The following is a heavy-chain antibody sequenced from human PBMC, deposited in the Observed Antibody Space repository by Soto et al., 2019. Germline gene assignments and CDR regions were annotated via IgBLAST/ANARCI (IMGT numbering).Heavy chain of an antibody. CDR2: INHSGST. CDR3: ARAQNFDY. J-gene: IGHJ4*02. CDR1: GGSFSGYY. V-gene: IGHV4-34*01. Sequence: SETLSLTCAVYGGSFSGYYWSWIRQPPGKGLEWIGEINHSGSTNYNPSLKSRVTISVDTSKNQFSLKLSSVTAADTAVYYCARAQNFDYWGQGTLVTVSS.